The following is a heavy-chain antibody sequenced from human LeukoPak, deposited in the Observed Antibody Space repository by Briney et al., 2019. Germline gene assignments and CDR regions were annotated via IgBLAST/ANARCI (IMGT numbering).Heavy chain of an antibody. CDR3: ATSSEIDMATHPFDY. CDR1: GYTFTSYG. CDR2: ISAYNGNT. Sequence: ASVTVSFKASGYTFTSYGISWVRQAPGQGLEWMGWISAYNGNTNYAQKLQGRVTMTTDTSTSTAYMELRSLRSDDTAVYYCATSSEIDMATHPFDYWGQGTLVTVSS. J-gene: IGHJ4*02. D-gene: IGHD5-24*01. V-gene: IGHV1-18*01.